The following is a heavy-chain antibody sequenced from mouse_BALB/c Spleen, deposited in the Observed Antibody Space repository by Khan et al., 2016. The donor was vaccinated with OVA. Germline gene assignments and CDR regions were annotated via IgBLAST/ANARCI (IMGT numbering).Heavy chain of an antibody. CDR1: GYTFTNYG. V-gene: IGHV9-3*02. D-gene: IGHD1-1*01. CDR2: INTNTGEP. J-gene: IGHJ3*01. Sequence: QIQLVQSGPELKKPGETVKISCKASGYTFTNYGMNWVKQAPGKGLKWMGWINTNTGEPTYAEEFKGRFAFSLETSASTAYLQINNPKNEDTATYFCARGNYYGYNSWFVYWGQGTLVTVSA. CDR3: ARGNYYGYNSWFVY.